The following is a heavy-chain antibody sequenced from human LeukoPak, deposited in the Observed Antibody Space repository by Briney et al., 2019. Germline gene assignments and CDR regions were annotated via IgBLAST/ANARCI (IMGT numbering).Heavy chain of an antibody. D-gene: IGHD5-12*01. Sequence: PGGSLRLSCAASGFTFSSYAMSWVRQAPGKGLEWVSAISGSGGSTYYADSVKGRFTISRDNSENTLYLQVNSLRAEDTAVYYCAKWNSGYDAFDIWGQGTMVTVSS. CDR1: GFTFSSYA. CDR3: AKWNSGYDAFDI. CDR2: ISGSGGST. V-gene: IGHV3-23*01. J-gene: IGHJ3*02.